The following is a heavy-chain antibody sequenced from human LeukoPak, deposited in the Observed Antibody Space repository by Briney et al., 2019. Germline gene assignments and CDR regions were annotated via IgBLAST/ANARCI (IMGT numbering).Heavy chain of an antibody. J-gene: IGHJ4*02. D-gene: IGHD3-10*01. V-gene: IGHV4-39*01. CDR3: VRRGMVRGDPFDY. Sequence: SETLSLTCTVSGGSISSSSYYWGWIRQPPGKGLEWIGSIYYSGSTYYNPSLKSRVTISVDTSKNQFSLKLSSVTAADTAVYYCVRRGMVRGDPFDYWGQGTLVTVSS. CDR2: IYYSGST. CDR1: GGSISSSSYY.